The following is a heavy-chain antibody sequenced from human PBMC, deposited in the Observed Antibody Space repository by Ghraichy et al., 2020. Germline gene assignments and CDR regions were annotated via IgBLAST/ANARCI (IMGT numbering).Heavy chain of an antibody. J-gene: IGHJ6*02. CDR1: GSTFTAYY. V-gene: IGHV1-2*06. D-gene: IGHD3-10*01. CDR3: ARDFFSSITSPNYYYGMDV. Sequence: ASVKVSCKASGSTFTAYYIHWVRQAPGQGLEWMGRIDPNSGGTKYVEKFQGRVTMTRDTSTSTAYMEVSRLRSDYTAVYYCARDFFSSITSPNYYYGMDVWGQGTTVTVS. CDR2: IDPNSGGT.